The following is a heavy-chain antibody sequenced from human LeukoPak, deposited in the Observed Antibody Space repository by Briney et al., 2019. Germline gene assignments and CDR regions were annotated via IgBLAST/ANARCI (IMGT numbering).Heavy chain of an antibody. Sequence: SETLSLTCAVYGRSFSGYYWSWIRQPPGKGLEWIGEINHSGSTNYNPSLKSRVTISVDTSKNQFSLKLSSVTAADTAVYYCARVASSGSSRTYPFDYWGQGTLVTVSS. CDR1: GRSFSGYY. D-gene: IGHD3-10*01. CDR3: ARVASSGSSRTYPFDY. J-gene: IGHJ4*02. V-gene: IGHV4-34*01. CDR2: INHSGST.